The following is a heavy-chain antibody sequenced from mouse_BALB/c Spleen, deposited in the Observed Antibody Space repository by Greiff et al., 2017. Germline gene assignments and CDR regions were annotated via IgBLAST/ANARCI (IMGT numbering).Heavy chain of an antibody. J-gene: IGHJ2*01. V-gene: IGHV1-39*01. Sequence: VQLQQSGPELEKPGASVKISCKASGYSFTGYNMNWVKQSNGKSLEWIGNIDPYYGGTSYNQKFKGKAKLTAVTSASTAYMELSSLTNEDSAVYYCTRGDDGYCLDYWGQGTTLTVSS. D-gene: IGHD2-3*01. CDR3: TRGDDGYCLDY. CDR1: GYSFTGYN. CDR2: IDPYYGGT.